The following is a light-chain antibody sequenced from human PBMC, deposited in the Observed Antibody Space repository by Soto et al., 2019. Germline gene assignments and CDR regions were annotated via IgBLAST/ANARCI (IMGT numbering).Light chain of an antibody. V-gene: IGKV2-28*01. CDR3: MQALQTPLT. J-gene: IGKJ3*01. CDR2: LGS. Sequence: DIVMTQSPLSLPVIPGEPASISCRSSQSLLQSDGYNYLDWYLQKPGQSPQLLIYLGSSRASGVPDRFRGSGSGTDFTLKISRVEAEDIGVYYCMQALQTPLTFGPGTKVDIK. CDR1: QSLLQSDGYNY.